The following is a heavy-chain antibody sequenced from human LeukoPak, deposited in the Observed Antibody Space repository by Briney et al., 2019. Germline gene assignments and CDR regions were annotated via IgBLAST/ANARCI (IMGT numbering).Heavy chain of an antibody. CDR2: INHSGGT. Sequence: SETLSLTCAVYGVSFSGYYWSWIRQPPGKGLEWIGEINHSGGTAYNPSLRSRVTISIDTSKNQFSLKLNSVTAADTAVYYCAREVEYYDSSGYRPHAFDIWGQGAVVTVSS. CDR1: GVSFSGYY. J-gene: IGHJ3*02. V-gene: IGHV4-34*01. D-gene: IGHD3-22*01. CDR3: AREVEYYDSSGYRPHAFDI.